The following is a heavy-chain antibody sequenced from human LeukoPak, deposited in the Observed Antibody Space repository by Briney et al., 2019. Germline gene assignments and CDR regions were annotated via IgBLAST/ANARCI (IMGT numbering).Heavy chain of an antibody. CDR3: ATSSGSYYY. CDR2: MYYSGST. V-gene: IGHV4-39*01. D-gene: IGHD1-26*01. CDR1: GGSISSSSYY. Sequence: MSSETLSLTCTVSGGSISSSSYYWGWIRQPPGKGLEWIGSMYYSGSTYYNPSLKSRVTISVDTSKNQFSLKLSSVTAADTAVYHCATSSGSYYYWGQGTLVTVSS. J-gene: IGHJ4*02.